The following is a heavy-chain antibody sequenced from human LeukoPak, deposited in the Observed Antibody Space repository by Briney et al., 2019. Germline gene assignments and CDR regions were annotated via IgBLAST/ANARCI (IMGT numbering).Heavy chain of an antibody. Sequence: PGGSLRLSCAASGFTFSSYSMNWVRQAPGKGLEWVSSISSSSSYIYYADSVKGRFTISRDNAKNSLYLQMNSLRAEDTAVYYCARARVRYYYDSSGYYSYYYMDVWGKGTTVTVSS. CDR1: GFTFSSYS. CDR2: ISSSSSYI. D-gene: IGHD3-22*01. CDR3: ARARVRYYYDSSGYYSYYYMDV. V-gene: IGHV3-21*01. J-gene: IGHJ6*03.